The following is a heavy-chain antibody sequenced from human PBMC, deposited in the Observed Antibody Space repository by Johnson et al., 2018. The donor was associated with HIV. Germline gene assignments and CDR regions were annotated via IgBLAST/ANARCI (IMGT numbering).Heavy chain of an antibody. CDR3: ARSMIVNAFDI. J-gene: IGHJ3*02. CDR1: GFTFDDYA. D-gene: IGHD3-22*01. CDR2: ISWNSGSI. V-gene: IGHV3-9*01. Sequence: VQLVESGGGLVQPGGSLRLSCAASGFTFDDYAMHWVRQAPGKGLEWVSGISWNSGSIGYADSVKGRFTISRDNAKNSLYLQMNSLRAEDTAVYYCARSMIVNAFDIWGQGTMVTVSS.